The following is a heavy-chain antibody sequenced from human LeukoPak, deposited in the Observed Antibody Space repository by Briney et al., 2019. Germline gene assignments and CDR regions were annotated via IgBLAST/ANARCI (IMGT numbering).Heavy chain of an antibody. D-gene: IGHD3-16*01. Sequence: GGSLRLSCAASGFTFSSYEMNWVRQALGKGLEWVSYISSSGSTIYYADSVKGRFTISRDNAKNSLYLQMNSLRAEDTAVYYCARFVWGFPWFDPWGQGTLVTVSS. CDR1: GFTFSSYE. CDR3: ARFVWGFPWFDP. CDR2: ISSSGSTI. V-gene: IGHV3-48*03. J-gene: IGHJ5*02.